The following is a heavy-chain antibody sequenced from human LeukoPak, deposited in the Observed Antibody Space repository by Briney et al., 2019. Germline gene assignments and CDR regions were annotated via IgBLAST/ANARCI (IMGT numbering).Heavy chain of an antibody. D-gene: IGHD1-26*01. CDR1: GFTSSSYA. V-gene: IGHV3-64D*09. Sequence: GGSLRLSCSASGFTSSSYAMHWVRQAPGKGLENVSAISSNGGSTYYADSVKGRFTISRDNSKNTLYLQMSSLRAEDTAVYYCVKGHLVWELGDYFDYWGQGTLVTVSS. CDR2: ISSNGGST. CDR3: VKGHLVWELGDYFDY. J-gene: IGHJ4*02.